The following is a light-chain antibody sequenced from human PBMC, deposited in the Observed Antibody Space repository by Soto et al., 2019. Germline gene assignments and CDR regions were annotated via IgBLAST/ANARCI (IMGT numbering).Light chain of an antibody. CDR1: QSISSW. J-gene: IGKJ4*01. V-gene: IGKV1-33*01. CDR2: DAS. Sequence: DIQMTQSPSTLSASVGDRVTITCRASQSISSWLAWYQQKPGKAPKLLIHDASTLETGVPSRFSGTRYGPDFNFTISSMKTGDIATHYCQKYDNLPLLTFGGGTKVDIK. CDR3: QKYDNLPLLT.